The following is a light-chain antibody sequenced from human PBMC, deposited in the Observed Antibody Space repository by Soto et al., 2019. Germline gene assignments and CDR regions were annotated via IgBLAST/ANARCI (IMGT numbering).Light chain of an antibody. V-gene: IGLV2-11*01. CDR3: SSHAGDFYLV. Sequence: QSALTQPRSVSGSPGQSVIISCTGTSSDVGAYNYVSWYQQHPGKAPKLLIYDVTQRPSWIPDRFSGSKSGDTASLTISGLQAEDEANYYCSSHAGDFYLVFGGGTKLTVL. J-gene: IGLJ3*02. CDR1: SSDVGAYNY. CDR2: DVT.